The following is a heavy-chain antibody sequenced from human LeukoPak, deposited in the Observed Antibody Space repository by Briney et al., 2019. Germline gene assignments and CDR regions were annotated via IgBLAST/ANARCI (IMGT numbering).Heavy chain of an antibody. D-gene: IGHD6-13*01. CDR2: IWYDGSNK. CDR1: GFTFSSYG. V-gene: IGHV3-30*02. Sequence: PGGSLRLSCAASGFTFSSYGMHWVRQAPGKGLEWVAVIWYDGSNKYYADSVKGRFTISRDNSKNTLYLQMNSLRAEDTAVYYCATLAAAGTRNYFDYWGQGTLVTVSS. CDR3: ATLAAAGTRNYFDY. J-gene: IGHJ4*02.